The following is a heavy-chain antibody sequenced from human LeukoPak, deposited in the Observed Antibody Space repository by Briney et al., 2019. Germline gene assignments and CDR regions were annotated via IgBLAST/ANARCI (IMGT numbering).Heavy chain of an antibody. CDR3: AKAPPPDYYYDSSGYYVFDY. D-gene: IGHD3-22*01. J-gene: IGHJ4*02. CDR1: GYTFTIYG. CDR2: ISADNGNT. V-gene: IGHV1-18*01. Sequence: ASVKVSCKASGYTFTIYGISWVRHAPGQGREWMGWISADNGNTNSAQKFQGRVTMITDTSTSTAYMVLRSLRSDDAAVKYCAKAPPPDYYYDSSGYYVFDYWGQGTLVTVSS.